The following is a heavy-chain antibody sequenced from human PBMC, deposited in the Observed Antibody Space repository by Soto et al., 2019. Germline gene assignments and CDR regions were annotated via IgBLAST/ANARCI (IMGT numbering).Heavy chain of an antibody. D-gene: IGHD4-17*01. V-gene: IGHV4-59*08. CDR3: ARHVTTVTTVDY. CDR2: IYYSGST. J-gene: IGHJ4*02. CDR1: GGSISSYY. Sequence: PSETLSLTCTVSGGSISSYYWSWIRQPPGKGLEWIGYIYYSGSTNYNPSLKSRVTIPVDRSKNQFSLKLTSVTAADTAVYYCARHVTTVTTVDYWGQGTLVTRLL.